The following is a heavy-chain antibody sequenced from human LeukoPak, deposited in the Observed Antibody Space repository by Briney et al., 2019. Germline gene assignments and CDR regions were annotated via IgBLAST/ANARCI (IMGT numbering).Heavy chain of an antibody. V-gene: IGHV3-11*04. CDR1: GFTFSDYY. D-gene: IGHD3-22*01. Sequence: PGGSLRLSCAASGFTFSDYYMSWIRQAPGKGLEWVSYISSSGTTIYYADSVKGRFTISRDNAKNSLYLQMNSLRAEDTAVYYCARARPNSSGYYSPTYYFDYWGQRALVTVSS. CDR2: ISSSGTTI. CDR3: ARARPNSSGYYSPTYYFDY. J-gene: IGHJ4*02.